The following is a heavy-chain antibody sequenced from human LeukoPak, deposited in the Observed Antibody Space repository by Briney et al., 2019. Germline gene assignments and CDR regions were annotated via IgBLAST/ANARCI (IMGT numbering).Heavy chain of an antibody. CDR1: GYTFTGYY. D-gene: IGHD2-21*02. J-gene: IGHJ4*02. V-gene: IGHV1-2*02. CDR2: INPNSGGT. Sequence: ASVKVSCKASGYTFTGYYMHWVRQAPGQGLEWMGWINPNSGGTNYAQKFQGRVTMTRDTSISAAYMELSRLLSGDTAVYYCARGKTMVYCGGDCYRFDNWGQGTLVTVSS. CDR3: ARGKTMVYCGGDCYRFDN.